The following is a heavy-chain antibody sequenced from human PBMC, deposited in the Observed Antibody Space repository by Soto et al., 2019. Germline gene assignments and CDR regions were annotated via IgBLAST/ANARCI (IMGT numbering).Heavy chain of an antibody. CDR1: GYTFTSYD. Sequence: ASVKVSCKASGYTFTSYDINWVRQATGQGLEWMGWMNPNSGNTGYAQKFQGRVTMTRNTSISTAYMELSSVTAADTAVYYCARADLGLPAGSGYDSVYYYGMDVWGQGTTVTVSS. CDR3: ARADLGLPAGSGYDSVYYYGMDV. J-gene: IGHJ6*02. CDR2: MNPNSGNT. D-gene: IGHD5-12*01. V-gene: IGHV1-8*01.